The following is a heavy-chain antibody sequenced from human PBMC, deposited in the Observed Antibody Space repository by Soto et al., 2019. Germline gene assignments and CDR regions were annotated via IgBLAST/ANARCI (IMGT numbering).Heavy chain of an antibody. Sequence: VQLVESGGGVVQPGRSLRLSCAASGFTFSSYGMHWVRQAPGKGLEWVAVVWYDGSNKYYADSVKGRFTISRDKSKNTLYLQMNSLRAEDTAVYYCARDGNYDVWSGYYVATAFDIWGQGTMVTVSS. V-gene: IGHV3-33*01. CDR2: VWYDGSNK. CDR1: GFTFSSYG. J-gene: IGHJ3*02. CDR3: ARDGNYDVWSGYYVATAFDI. D-gene: IGHD3-3*01.